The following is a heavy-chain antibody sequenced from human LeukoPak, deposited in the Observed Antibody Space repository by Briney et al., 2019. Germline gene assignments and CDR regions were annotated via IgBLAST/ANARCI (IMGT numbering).Heavy chain of an antibody. D-gene: IGHD1-1*01. V-gene: IGHV3-23*01. J-gene: IGHJ3*02. CDR1: GFTFSSYA. CDR3: AKDWEPYNWNVLSAFDI. CDR2: ISGSGGST. Sequence: GGSLRLSCAASGFTFSSYAMSWVRQAPGKGLEWVSAISGSGGSTYYADSVKGRFTISRDNSKNTLYLQMNSLRAEDTAVYYCAKDWEPYNWNVLSAFDIWGQGTMVTVSS.